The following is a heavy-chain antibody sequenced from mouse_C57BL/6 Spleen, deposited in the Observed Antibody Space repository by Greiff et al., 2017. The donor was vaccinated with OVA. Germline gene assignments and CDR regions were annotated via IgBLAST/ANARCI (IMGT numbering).Heavy chain of an antibody. J-gene: IGHJ1*03. Sequence: VKLQQPGAELVKPGASVKMSCKASGYTFTSYWITWVKQRPGQGLEWIGDIYPGSGSTNYNEKFKSKATLTVDTSSSTAYMQLSSLTSEDSAVYYCARKWDWYFDVWGTGTTVTVSS. CDR1: GYTFTSYW. V-gene: IGHV1-55*01. CDR2: IYPGSGST. CDR3: ARKWDWYFDV.